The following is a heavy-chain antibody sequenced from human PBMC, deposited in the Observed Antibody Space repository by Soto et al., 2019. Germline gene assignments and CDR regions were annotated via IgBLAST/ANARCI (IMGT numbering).Heavy chain of an antibody. Sequence: GGSLRLSCAASGFTFSSYAIIWFRQSPGKGLEWVSAISGSGGSTYYADSVKGRFTISRDNSKNTLYLQMNSLRAEDTAVYYCAKALDIVVVVAADYWGQGTLVTVSS. CDR3: AKALDIVVVVAADY. J-gene: IGHJ4*02. D-gene: IGHD2-15*01. V-gene: IGHV3-23*01. CDR2: ISGSGGST. CDR1: GFTFSSYA.